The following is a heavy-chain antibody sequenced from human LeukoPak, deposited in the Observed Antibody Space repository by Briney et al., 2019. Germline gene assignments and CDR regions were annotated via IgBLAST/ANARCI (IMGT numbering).Heavy chain of an antibody. CDR3: ARVRGYYYGSGSYYFDY. D-gene: IGHD3-10*01. J-gene: IGHJ4*02. CDR2: INHSGST. V-gene: IGHV4-34*01. Sequence: SETLSLTCAVYGGSFSGYYWSWIRQPPGKGLEWIGEINHSGSTNYNPSLKSRVTISVDTSKNQFSLKLSSVTAADTAVYYCARVRGYYYGSGSYYFDYWGQGTLVTVSS. CDR1: GGSFSGYY.